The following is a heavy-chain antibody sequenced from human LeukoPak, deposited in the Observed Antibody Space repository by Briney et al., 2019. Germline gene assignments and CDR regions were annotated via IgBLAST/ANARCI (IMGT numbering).Heavy chain of an antibody. CDR3: ARGSEYCGGDCYSRRFDG. CDR1: GGSFSGYY. Sequence: SETLSLTCAVYGGSFSGYYWSWIRQPPGKGLEWIGEINHSGSTNYNPSLKSRVTISVDTSKNQFSLKLSSVTAAETAVYFCARGSEYCGGDCYSRRFDGWGQGTLVTVSS. V-gene: IGHV4-34*01. CDR2: INHSGST. J-gene: IGHJ4*02. D-gene: IGHD2-21*02.